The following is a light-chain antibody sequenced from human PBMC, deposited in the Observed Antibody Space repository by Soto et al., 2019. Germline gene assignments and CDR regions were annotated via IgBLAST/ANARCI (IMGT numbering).Light chain of an antibody. J-gene: IGLJ2*01. CDR1: SGNIGSNY. V-gene: IGLV6-57*04. CDR2: EDD. CDR3: QSYDSSTPVV. Sequence: NFMLTQPHSVSESPGKTVIISCTRSSGNIGSNYVQWYQQRPGSAPTTLIYEDDQRPSGVPDRFSGSIDRSSNSASLTISGLKTEDGADYYCQSYDSSTPVVFGGGTKLTVL.